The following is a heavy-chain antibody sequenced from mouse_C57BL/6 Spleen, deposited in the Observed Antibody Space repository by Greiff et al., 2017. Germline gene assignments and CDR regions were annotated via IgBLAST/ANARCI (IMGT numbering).Heavy chain of an antibody. Sequence: QVHVKQSGPELVKPGASVKISCKASGYSFTSYYIHWVKQRPGQGLEWIGWIYPGSGNTKYNEKFKGKATLTADTSSSTAYMQLSSLTSEDSAVYYCARGGITTVVAPYAMDYWGQGTSVTVSS. CDR1: GYSFTSYY. J-gene: IGHJ4*01. CDR2: IYPGSGNT. CDR3: ARGGITTVVAPYAMDY. V-gene: IGHV1-66*01. D-gene: IGHD1-1*01.